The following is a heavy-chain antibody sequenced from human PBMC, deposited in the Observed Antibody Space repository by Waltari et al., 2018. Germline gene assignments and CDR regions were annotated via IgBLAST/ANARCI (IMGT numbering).Heavy chain of an antibody. J-gene: IGHJ5*02. D-gene: IGHD2-15*01. V-gene: IGHV3-30*02. CDR1: GFTFSSYG. Sequence: QVQLVESGGGVVQPGGSLRLSCAASGFTFSSYGMHWVRQAPGKGLEWVAFIRYDGSNKYYADSVKGRFTISRDNSKNTLYLQMNSLRAEDTAVYYCAKDRYGGNLGGWFDPWGQGTLVTVSS. CDR2: IRYDGSNK. CDR3: AKDRYGGNLGGWFDP.